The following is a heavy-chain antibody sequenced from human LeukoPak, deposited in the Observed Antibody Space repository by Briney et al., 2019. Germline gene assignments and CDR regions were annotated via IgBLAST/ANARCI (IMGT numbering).Heavy chain of an antibody. CDR3: ARDESRDGYNLFDY. D-gene: IGHD5-24*01. J-gene: IGHJ4*02. CDR2: INPNSGGT. V-gene: IGHV1-2*02. CDR1: GYTFTGYY. Sequence: ASVKVSFKASGYTFTGYYMHWVRQAPGQGLEWMGWINPNSGGTNYAQKFQGRVTMTRDTSISTAYMELSRLRSDDTAVYYCARDESRDGYNLFDYWGQGTLVTVSS.